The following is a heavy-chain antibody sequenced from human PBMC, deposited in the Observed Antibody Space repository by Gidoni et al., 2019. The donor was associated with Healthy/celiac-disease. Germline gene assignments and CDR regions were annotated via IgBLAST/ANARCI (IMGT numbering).Heavy chain of an antibody. D-gene: IGHD6-19*01. CDR2: ISYDGSNK. V-gene: IGHV3-30*04. Sequence: QVQLVESGGGVVQPGRSLRLSCAASGFTFSSYAMHWVRQAPGKGLEWVAVISYDGSNKYYADSVKGRFTISRDNSKNTLYLQMNSLRAEDTAVYYCARGQVAGTPREFDYWGQGTLVTVSS. CDR1: GFTFSSYA. CDR3: ARGQVAGTPREFDY. J-gene: IGHJ4*02.